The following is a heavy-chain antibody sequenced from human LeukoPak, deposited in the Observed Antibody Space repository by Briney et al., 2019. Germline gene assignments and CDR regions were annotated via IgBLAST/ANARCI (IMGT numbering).Heavy chain of an antibody. Sequence: SGTLSLTCTVSGDSISSSFYYWGRIRQPPGKGLEWIGSIYYGGGTHYNPSLKSRATIFLDTSMNQFSLRLTSVTAADTALYFCARESFEEPGTMDHWGQGTLVSVSS. V-gene: IGHV4-39*07. J-gene: IGHJ4*02. CDR3: ARESFEEPGTMDH. CDR1: GDSISSSFYY. D-gene: IGHD4/OR15-4a*01. CDR2: IYYGGGT.